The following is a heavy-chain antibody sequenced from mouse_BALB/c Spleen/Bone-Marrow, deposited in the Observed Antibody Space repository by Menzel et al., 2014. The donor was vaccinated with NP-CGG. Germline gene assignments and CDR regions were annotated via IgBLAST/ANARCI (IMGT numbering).Heavy chain of an antibody. CDR1: GYAFTNYL. Sequence: VKLVESGAELVRPGTSVKVSCKASGYAFTNYLMEWVKQRPGQGLEWIGLIDPGSGGTNYNEKFKGKATLTADKSSSTAYMQLSSLTSDDSAVYFCAREGYDNDGGRSMDYWGQGTSVTVSS. CDR3: AREGYDNDGGRSMDY. V-gene: IGHV1-54*01. D-gene: IGHD2-4*01. J-gene: IGHJ4*01. CDR2: IDPGSGGT.